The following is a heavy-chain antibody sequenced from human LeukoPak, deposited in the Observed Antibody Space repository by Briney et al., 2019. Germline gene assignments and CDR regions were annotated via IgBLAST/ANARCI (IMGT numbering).Heavy chain of an antibody. V-gene: IGHV1-2*02. CDR1: GYTFTGYY. Sequence: ASVKVSCKASGYTFTGYYMHWVRQAPGQGLEWMGWINPNSGGTNYAQKFRGRVTMTRDTSISTAYMELSRLRSDDTAVYYCARVGDYYYYMDVWGKGTTVTVSS. CDR3: ARVGDYYYYMDV. CDR2: INPNSGGT. D-gene: IGHD4-17*01. J-gene: IGHJ6*03.